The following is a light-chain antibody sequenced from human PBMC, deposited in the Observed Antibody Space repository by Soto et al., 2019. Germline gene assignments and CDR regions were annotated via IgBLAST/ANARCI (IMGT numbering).Light chain of an antibody. J-gene: IGLJ2*01. CDR1: SSNIGAGYD. Sequence: QSVLTQPPSVSGAPGQRITISCTGSSSNIGAGYDVHWYQQLPGTAPKLLIYGNSNRPSGVPDRFSGSKSGTSASLAITGLQAEDEADYYCHSYDSSLSGYVVFGGRTKLTVL. V-gene: IGLV1-40*01. CDR3: HSYDSSLSGYVV. CDR2: GNS.